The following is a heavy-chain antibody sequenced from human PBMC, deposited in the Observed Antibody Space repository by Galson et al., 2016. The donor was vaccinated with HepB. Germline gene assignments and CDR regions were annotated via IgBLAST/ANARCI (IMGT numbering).Heavy chain of an antibody. J-gene: IGHJ6*02. D-gene: IGHD2-15*01. V-gene: IGHV3-23*01. CDR2: ISFSGGDA. Sequence: SLRLSCAVSGITFSNYAMSWVRQAPGRGLHWVSSISFSGGDAYYAASVKDRFTISRDNSKNTLSLHMNNLRAEDTAVYYCAKSPCSGGGCYRFSGMDVWGQGTTVTVSS. CDR1: GITFSNYA. CDR3: AKSPCSGGGCYRFSGMDV.